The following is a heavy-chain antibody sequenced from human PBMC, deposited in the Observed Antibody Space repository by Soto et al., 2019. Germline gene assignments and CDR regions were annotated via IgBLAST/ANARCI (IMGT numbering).Heavy chain of an antibody. Sequence: PGGSLRLSCAASGLTLSSYAMHWVRQAPGKGLEWVAVISYDGDNEYYADSVKGRFTISRDNSKNTLYLQMNSLRAEDTAVFYCARDSFPTTTKGHGIYLYYGVDVWGQGTTVTVSS. CDR2: ISYDGDNE. CDR3: ARDSFPTTTKGHGIYLYYGVDV. CDR1: GLTLSSYA. V-gene: IGHV3-30-3*01. J-gene: IGHJ6*02. D-gene: IGHD4-4*01.